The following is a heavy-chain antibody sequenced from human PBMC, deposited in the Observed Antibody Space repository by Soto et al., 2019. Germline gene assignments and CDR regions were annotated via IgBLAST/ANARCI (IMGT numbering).Heavy chain of an antibody. D-gene: IGHD4-17*01. CDR3: ARIYGDYYYGMDV. Sequence: QVQLVESGGGVVQAGRSLRLSCAASGVTFSSYGMHWVRQAPGKGLEWVAVRWYDGSNKYYADSVKGRFTISRDNSKNTLYLQMNTLRAEDTAVYYCARIYGDYYYGMDVWGKGPTVTVSS. CDR2: RWYDGSNK. J-gene: IGHJ6*04. CDR1: GVTFSSYG. V-gene: IGHV3-33*01.